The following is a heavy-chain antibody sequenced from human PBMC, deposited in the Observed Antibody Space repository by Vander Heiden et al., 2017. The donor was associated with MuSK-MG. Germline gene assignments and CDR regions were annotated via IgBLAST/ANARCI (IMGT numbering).Heavy chain of an antibody. D-gene: IGHD3-22*01. V-gene: IGHV3-21*03. CDR3: ARDRTSYYYDSSGYYSDAFDI. J-gene: IGHJ3*02. CDR2: ISSSSSYI. Sequence: EVQLVESGGGLVKPGGSLRLSCPASGFPFSSYSMTWVRQAPGKGLEWVSSISSSSSYIYYADSGKGRFTISRDNAKNSLYLQMNSLRAEDTAVYYCARDRTSYYYDSSGYYSDAFDIWGQGTRVTVAS. CDR1: GFPFSSYS.